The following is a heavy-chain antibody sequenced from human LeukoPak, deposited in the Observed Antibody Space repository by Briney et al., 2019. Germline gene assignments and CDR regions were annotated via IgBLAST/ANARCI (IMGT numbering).Heavy chain of an antibody. CDR2: IQQNGIEK. V-gene: IGHV3-7*03. D-gene: IGHD1-1*01. J-gene: IGHJ5*02. CDR3: ARDRDGKDL. Sequence: PGGSLRLSCAASGFTFRDFRMSWVRQAPGRGLEWVANIQQNGIEKLSVEGRLTIARDNSNSLLYLRINSLRADDTAMYYCARDRDGKDLWGQGTLVTVSS. CDR1: GFTFRDFR.